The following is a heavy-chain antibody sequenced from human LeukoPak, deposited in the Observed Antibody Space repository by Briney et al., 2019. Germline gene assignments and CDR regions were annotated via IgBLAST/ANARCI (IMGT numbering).Heavy chain of an antibody. J-gene: IGHJ4*02. CDR3: ARPYYDILAGYPN. D-gene: IGHD3-9*01. CDR2: INPNSGGT. CDR1: VYTFTGYY. V-gene: IGHV1-2*02. Sequence: ASVTVSCKASVYTFTGYYMHWVRQAPGQGLEWMGWINPNSGGTNHAQKFQGRVTMTRDTSISTAYMDLSRLRSDDTALYYCARPYYDILAGYPNWGQGTLVTVSS.